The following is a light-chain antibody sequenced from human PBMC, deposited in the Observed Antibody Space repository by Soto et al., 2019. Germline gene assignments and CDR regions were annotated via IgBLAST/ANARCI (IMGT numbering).Light chain of an antibody. CDR3: RQSATSPRT. Sequence: EIVLTQSPGTLSLSPGERATLSCRASQTVGNNYLDWYQQKPGQAPRLLIYGASSRATVIPDRFSGSGSGTDFTLTISRLEPEDFAVYYCRQSATSPRTFGQGTTLEIK. J-gene: IGKJ1*01. V-gene: IGKV3-20*01. CDR2: GAS. CDR1: QTVGNNY.